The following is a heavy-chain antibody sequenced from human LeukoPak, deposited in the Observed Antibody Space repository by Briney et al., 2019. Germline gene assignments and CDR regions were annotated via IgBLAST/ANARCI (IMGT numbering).Heavy chain of an antibody. CDR2: IYHGGST. J-gene: IGHJ2*01. CDR1: GGSISSYNW. V-gene: IGHV4-4*03. Sequence: PETLSLTCAVSGGSISSYNWWSWVRQPPGKGLEWIGEIYHGGSTNYNPSLKSRVTISVGKSKNQFSLRLSSVTAADTAVYYCARERSTSGTDSDCYFDLWGRGTLVTVSS. D-gene: IGHD1-1*01. CDR3: ARERSTSGTDSDCYFDL.